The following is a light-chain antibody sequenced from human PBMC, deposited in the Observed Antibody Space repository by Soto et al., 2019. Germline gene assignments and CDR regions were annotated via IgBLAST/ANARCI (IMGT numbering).Light chain of an antibody. CDR2: LNSDGSH. J-gene: IGLJ3*02. Sequence: QLVLTQSPSASASLGASVKLTCTLSSGHSSYAIAWHQQQPEKGPRYLMKLNSDGSHSKGEGIPDRFSGSSSGAERYLTISSLQSEDEADYYCQTWGTGIRVFGGGTKLTVL. CDR1: SGHSSYA. CDR3: QTWGTGIRV. V-gene: IGLV4-69*01.